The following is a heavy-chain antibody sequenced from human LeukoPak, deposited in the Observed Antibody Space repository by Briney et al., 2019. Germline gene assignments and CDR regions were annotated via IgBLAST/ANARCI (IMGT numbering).Heavy chain of an antibody. CDR1: GSTFSSYS. CDR2: ISSSSSYI. Sequence: GGSLRLSCAASGSTFSSYSMNWVRQAPGKGLEWVSSISSSSSYIYYADSVKGRFTVSRDNSKNTLYLQMNSLRAEDTAVYYCAKDRRNYYGSGVDYWGQGTLVTVSS. D-gene: IGHD3-10*01. J-gene: IGHJ4*02. V-gene: IGHV3-21*01. CDR3: AKDRRNYYGSGVDY.